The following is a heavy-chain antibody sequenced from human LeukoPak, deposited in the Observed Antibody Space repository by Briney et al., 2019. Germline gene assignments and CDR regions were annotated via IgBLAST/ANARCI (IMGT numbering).Heavy chain of an antibody. CDR2: INAGNGNT. CDR3: ARGEYSSPRSAFDI. CDR1: GYNFTSNA. D-gene: IGHD6-6*01. J-gene: IGHJ3*02. V-gene: IGHV1-3*01. Sequence: ASVKVSCKASGYNFTSNAMHWVRQAPGQRLEWMGWINAGNGNTKYSQEFQGRVTMTRDMSTSTVYMELSSLRSEDTAVYSCARGEYSSPRSAFDIWGQGTMVTVSS.